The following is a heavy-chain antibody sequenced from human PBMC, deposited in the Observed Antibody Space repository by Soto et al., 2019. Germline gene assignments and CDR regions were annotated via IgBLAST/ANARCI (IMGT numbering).Heavy chain of an antibody. CDR2: IYASGTT. J-gene: IGHJ4*02. CDR3: ARSHSFDGSIYHYYFAF. D-gene: IGHD3-3*02. V-gene: IGHV4-59*01. Sequence: SETQSLTCTVSGGSIGSFYWSWIRQPPGGTLEWIGYIYASGTTTYNPSLESRVTMSVDMPNNEFSLDLTSVTAADTAVYYCARSHSFDGSIYHYYFAFWGQGTLVPLSS. CDR1: GGSIGSFY.